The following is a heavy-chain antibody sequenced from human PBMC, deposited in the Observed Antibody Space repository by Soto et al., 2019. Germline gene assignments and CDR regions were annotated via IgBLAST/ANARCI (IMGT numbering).Heavy chain of an antibody. D-gene: IGHD2-2*01. J-gene: IGHJ5*02. Sequence: QVQLVQSGAEVKKPGASVKVSCKASGYTFTSYGITWVRQAPGQGLEWMGWISAYNGDTNYAQKLQGRVTMTTDTSTSTAYMELRSLRFDDTAVYYCARVSDIAPRTMPQKLWFDQRGQGTLDTVSS. CDR2: ISAYNGDT. V-gene: IGHV1-18*01. CDR1: GYTFTSYG. CDR3: ARVSDIAPRTMPQKLWFDQ.